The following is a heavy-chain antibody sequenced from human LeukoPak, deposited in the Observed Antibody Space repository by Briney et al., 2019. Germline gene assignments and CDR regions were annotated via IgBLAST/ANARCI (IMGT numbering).Heavy chain of an antibody. CDR2: IIPIFGTA. D-gene: IGHD4-23*01. CDR3: ARDLHTYGGNLYDAFDI. J-gene: IGHJ3*02. Sequence: SVKVSCKASGGTFSSYAISWVRQAPGQGLEWMGGIIPIFGTANYAQKFQGRVTITADESTSTAYMELSSLRSEDTAVYYCARDLHTYGGNLYDAFDIWGQGTMVTVSS. CDR1: GGTFSSYA. V-gene: IGHV1-69*13.